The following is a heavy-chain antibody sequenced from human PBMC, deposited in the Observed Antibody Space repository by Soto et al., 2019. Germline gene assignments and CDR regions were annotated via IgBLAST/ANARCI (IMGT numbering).Heavy chain of an antibody. CDR2: INHSGST. CDR1: GGSFSGYY. CDR3: ARMVRYYYDSSQYGMDV. V-gene: IGHV4-34*01. J-gene: IGHJ6*02. D-gene: IGHD3-22*01. Sequence: SETLSLTCAVYGGSFSGYYWSWIRQPPGKGLEWIGEINHSGSTNYNPSLKSRVTISVDTSKNQFSLKLSSVTAADTAVYYCARMVRYYYDSSQYGMDVWGQGTTVT.